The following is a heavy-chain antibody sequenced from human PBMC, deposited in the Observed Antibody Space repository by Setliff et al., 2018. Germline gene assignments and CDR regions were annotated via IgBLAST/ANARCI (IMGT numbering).Heavy chain of an antibody. CDR1: GFTFSSYA. J-gene: IGHJ4*02. D-gene: IGHD3-3*01. V-gene: IGHV3-23*01. CDR3: AKGSWSGGVYYFDY. CDR2: ISSSGGST. Sequence: PGGSLRLSCAASGFTFSSYAMSWVRQAPGKGLEWVSAISSSGGSTYYADSVKGRFTISRDNSKNTLYLQMNSLRAEDTAVYYCAKGSWSGGVYYFDYWGQGTLVTVSS.